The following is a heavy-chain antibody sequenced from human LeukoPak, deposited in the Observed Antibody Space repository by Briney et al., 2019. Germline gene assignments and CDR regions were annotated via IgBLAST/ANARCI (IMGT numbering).Heavy chain of an antibody. V-gene: IGHV4-39*01. CDR2: IYYSGST. Sequence: SETLSLTCTVSGGSISSSSYYWGWIRQPPGKGLEWIGSIYYSGSTYYNPSLKSRVTIFVDTSKNQFSLKLSSVTAADTAVYYCARVEYYYYGMDVWGQGTTVTVSS. CDR1: GGSISSSSYY. J-gene: IGHJ6*02. CDR3: ARVEYYYYGMDV.